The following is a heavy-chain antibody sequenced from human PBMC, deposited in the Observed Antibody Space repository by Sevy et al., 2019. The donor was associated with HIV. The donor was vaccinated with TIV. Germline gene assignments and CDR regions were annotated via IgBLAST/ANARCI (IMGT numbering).Heavy chain of an antibody. Sequence: ASVKVSCKASGYTLSELSMHWVRQAPGKGLEWMGGFDEDGETLYAQKLQDRVTTTEDTSTDTAYMELSSLRSEDTAVYYCATDIVVGRDYWGQGTLVTVSS. CDR1: GYTLSELS. V-gene: IGHV1-24*01. CDR3: ATDIVVGRDY. J-gene: IGHJ4*02. CDR2: FDEDGET. D-gene: IGHD2-2*01.